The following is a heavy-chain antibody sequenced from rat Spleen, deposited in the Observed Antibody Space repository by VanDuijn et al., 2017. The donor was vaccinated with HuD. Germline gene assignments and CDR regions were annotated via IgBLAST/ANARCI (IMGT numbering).Heavy chain of an antibody. D-gene: IGHD1-9*01. V-gene: IGHV5-29*01. Sequence: EVQLVESGGGLVQPGRSLKLSCAASGFTFSDYGVAWVRQAPTKGLEWVATISYGDSSGHSSTYYRDSVKGRFTISRDNAKSSLYLQMDSLRSEDTATYYCAREGTYYGDYFDYWGQGVMVTVSS. CDR2: ISYGDSSGHSST. CDR3: AREGTYYGDYFDY. CDR1: GFTFSDYG. J-gene: IGHJ2*01.